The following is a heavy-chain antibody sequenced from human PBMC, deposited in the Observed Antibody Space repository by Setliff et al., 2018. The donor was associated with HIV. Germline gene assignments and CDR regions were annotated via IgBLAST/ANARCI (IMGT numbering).Heavy chain of an antibody. CDR3: ARGAWGIATTGSAYYMDV. CDR1: GGSISSYY. J-gene: IGHJ6*03. V-gene: IGHV4-4*07. CDR2: IYTRGST. Sequence: SETLSLTCTVSGGSISSYYWNWIRQAAGKGLEWIGRIYTRGSTNYNPSLKSRVTISIDTSKNQFSLKKTSVTAADTAVYFCARGAWGIATTGSAYYMDVWGKGTTVTVSS. D-gene: IGHD6-13*01.